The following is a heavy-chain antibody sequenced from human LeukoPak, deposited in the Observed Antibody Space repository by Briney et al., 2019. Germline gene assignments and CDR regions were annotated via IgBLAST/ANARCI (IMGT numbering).Heavy chain of an antibody. CDR2: IIPIFGTA. CDR3: ARDLPYYYDSSGYYSY. V-gene: IGHV1-69*13. J-gene: IGHJ4*02. Sequence: GASVKVSCKASGGTFSSYAISWVRQAPGQGLEWMGGIIPIFGTANYAQKFQGRVTITADESTSTAYMELSSLRSEDTAVYYCARDLPYYYDSSGYYSYWGQGTLVTVPS. D-gene: IGHD3-22*01. CDR1: GGTFSSYA.